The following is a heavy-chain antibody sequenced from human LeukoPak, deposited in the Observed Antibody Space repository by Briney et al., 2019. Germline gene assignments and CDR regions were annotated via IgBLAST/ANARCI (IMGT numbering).Heavy chain of an antibody. CDR2: ISSSSSYI. J-gene: IGHJ4*02. V-gene: IGHV3-21*01. CDR1: GFTFSSYS. Sequence: GGSLRLSCAASGFTFSSYSMNLVRQAPGKGLEWVSSISSSSSYIYYADSVKGRFTISRDNAKNSLYLQMNSLRAEDTAVHYCAREVRGGYCSSTSCYTSWGQGTLVTVSS. D-gene: IGHD2-2*02. CDR3: AREVRGGYCSSTSCYTS.